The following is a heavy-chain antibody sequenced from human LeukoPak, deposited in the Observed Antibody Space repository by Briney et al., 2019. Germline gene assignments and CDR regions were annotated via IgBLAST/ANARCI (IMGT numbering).Heavy chain of an antibody. D-gene: IGHD3-3*01. V-gene: IGHV3-23*01. Sequence: GGSLRLSCAASGFTFSSYAMSWVRQAPGKGLEWASAISGSGGSTYYADSVKGRFTISRDNSKNTLYLQMNSLRAEDTAVYYCAKGDRITIFGVVIRSYYFDYWGQGTLVTVSS. CDR1: GFTFSSYA. CDR2: ISGSGGST. J-gene: IGHJ4*02. CDR3: AKGDRITIFGVVIRSYYFDY.